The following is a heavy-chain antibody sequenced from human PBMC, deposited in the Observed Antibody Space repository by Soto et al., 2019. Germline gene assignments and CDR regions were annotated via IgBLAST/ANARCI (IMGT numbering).Heavy chain of an antibody. CDR3: ARGKPSGYRFGPRNFFYYGLDV. D-gene: IGHD5-18*01. V-gene: IGHV4-34*01. J-gene: IGHJ6*02. CDR2: VHPSGST. CDR1: SASRGDHY. Sequence: GXLSLTCAFFSASRGDHYWAWIRQSPDNGLEWIGEVHPSGSTDYNPSLKSRLTLSLDTSKNQFSLKVASVTAADTAVYFCARGKPSGYRFGPRNFFYYGLDVWGPGTTVTVS.